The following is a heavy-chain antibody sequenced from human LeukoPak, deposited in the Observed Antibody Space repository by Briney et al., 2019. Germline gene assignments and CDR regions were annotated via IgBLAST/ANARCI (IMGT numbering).Heavy chain of an antibody. V-gene: IGHV3-23*01. CDR1: GFTFSGYA. CDR3: AKVTYDYGGNSGGFDY. D-gene: IGHD4-23*01. Sequence: GGSLRLSCAASGFTFSGYAMSWVRQAPGKGLEWVSAISGSGGSTYYADSVKGRFTISRDNSKNTLYLQMNSLRAEDTAVYYCAKVTYDYGGNSGGFDYWGQGTLVTVSS. J-gene: IGHJ4*02. CDR2: ISGSGGST.